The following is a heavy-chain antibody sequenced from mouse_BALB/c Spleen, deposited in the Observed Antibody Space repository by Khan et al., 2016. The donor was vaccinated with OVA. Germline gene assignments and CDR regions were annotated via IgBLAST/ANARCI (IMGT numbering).Heavy chain of an antibody. CDR3: ARSNYYGSSLYAMDY. Sequence: DLVKPGASVKLSCKASGYTFTSYWINWIKQRPGQGLEWIGRIGPGSGSTSYNEMFKGKATLTVDTSSSTAHIQLSSLSSEDSAVYSCARSNYYGSSLYAMDYWGQGTSVTFSS. CDR1: GYTFTSYW. CDR2: IGPGSGST. J-gene: IGHJ4*01. V-gene: IGHV1S41*01. D-gene: IGHD1-1*01.